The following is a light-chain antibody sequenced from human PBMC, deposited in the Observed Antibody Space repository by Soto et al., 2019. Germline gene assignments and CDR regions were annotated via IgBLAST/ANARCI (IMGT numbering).Light chain of an antibody. CDR2: DAS. Sequence: DIQMTQSPSSLSASVGDRVIITCQASQDISNYLNWYQQKPGKAPKLLLYDASNLETGVPSRFSGSGSGTDFTFTISSLQPEDIATYYCQQYDNLSLFTFGPGTKVDFK. CDR3: QQYDNLSLFT. J-gene: IGKJ3*01. V-gene: IGKV1-33*01. CDR1: QDISNY.